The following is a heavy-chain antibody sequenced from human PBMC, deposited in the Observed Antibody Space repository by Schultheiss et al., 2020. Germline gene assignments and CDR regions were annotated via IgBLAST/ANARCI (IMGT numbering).Heavy chain of an antibody. Sequence: SQTLSLTCTVSGGSISSGGYYWSWIRQHPGKGLEWIGYIYYSGSTYYNPSLKSRVTISVDTSKNQFSLKLSSVTAADTAVYYCARAREGGGWFDPWGQGTLVTGSS. D-gene: IGHD3-10*01. CDR2: IYYSGST. J-gene: IGHJ5*02. CDR3: ARAREGGGWFDP. V-gene: IGHV4-31*03. CDR1: GGSISSGGYY.